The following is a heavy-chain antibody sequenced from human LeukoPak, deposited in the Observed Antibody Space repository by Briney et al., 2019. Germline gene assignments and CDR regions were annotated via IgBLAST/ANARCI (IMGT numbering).Heavy chain of an antibody. J-gene: IGHJ4*02. Sequence: GGSLRLSCAASGFTFSSYAMHWVRQAPGKGLEWVAVISYDGSNKYYADSVKGRFTISRDNSKNTLYLQVNSLRAEDTAVYYCARDDGPYGGNSFFDYRGQGTLVTVSS. V-gene: IGHV3-30*01. CDR1: GFTFSSYA. CDR3: ARDDGPYGGNSFFDY. CDR2: ISYDGSNK. D-gene: IGHD4-23*01.